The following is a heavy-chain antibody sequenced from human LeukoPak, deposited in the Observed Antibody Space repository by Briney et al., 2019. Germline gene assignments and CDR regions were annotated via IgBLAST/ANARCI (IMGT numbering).Heavy chain of an antibody. Sequence: ASVKVSCKASGYTFTSYDINWVRQAPGQGLEWMGWMNPNSGNTGYAQKYQGRVTMTRNTSISTAYMELSSLRSEDTAVYYCARGPTYYDILTGYGFSYYYYGMDVWGQGTTVTVSS. V-gene: IGHV1-8*01. CDR3: ARGPTYYDILTGYGFSYYYYGMDV. CDR1: GYTFTSYD. CDR2: MNPNSGNT. D-gene: IGHD3-9*01. J-gene: IGHJ6*02.